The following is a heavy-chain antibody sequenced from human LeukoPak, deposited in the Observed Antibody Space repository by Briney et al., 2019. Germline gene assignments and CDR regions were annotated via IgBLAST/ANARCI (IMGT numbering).Heavy chain of an antibody. J-gene: IGHJ4*02. CDR3: ACHYYGSGSYPN. V-gene: IGHV1-69*13. Sequence: SVRVSCKASGGTFSSYAISWVRQAPGQGLEWMGGIIPIFGTANYAQKFQGRVTITADESTSTAYMELSSLRSEDTAVYYCACHYYGSGSYPNWGQGTLVTVSS. D-gene: IGHD3-10*01. CDR2: IIPIFGTA. CDR1: GGTFSSYA.